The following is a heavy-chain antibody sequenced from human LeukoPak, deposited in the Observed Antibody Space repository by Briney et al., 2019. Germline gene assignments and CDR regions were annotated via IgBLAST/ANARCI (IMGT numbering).Heavy chain of an antibody. CDR1: GFTFSSYW. CDR3: AKDAEYSSGWYGSYYYYYMDV. Sequence: GGPLRLSCAASGFTFSSYWMSWVRQAPGKGLEWVSAISGSGGSTYYADSVKGRFTISRDNSKNTLYLQMNSLRAEDTAVYYCAKDAEYSSGWYGSYYYYYMDVWGKGTTVTISS. D-gene: IGHD6-19*01. CDR2: ISGSGGST. J-gene: IGHJ6*03. V-gene: IGHV3-23*01.